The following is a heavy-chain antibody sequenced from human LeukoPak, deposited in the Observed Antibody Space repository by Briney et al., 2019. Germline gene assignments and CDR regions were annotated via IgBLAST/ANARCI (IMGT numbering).Heavy chain of an antibody. CDR2: IKSKTDGGTT. V-gene: IGHV3-15*01. Sequence: GGSLRLSCAASGFTFSNAWMSWVRQAPGKGLEWVGRIKSKTDGGTTDYAAPVKGRFTISRDDSKNTLYLQMNSLKTEDTAVYYCTTTPPPMYYDYVWGSYRTSVGWGQGTLVTVSS. CDR3: TTTPPPMYYDYVWGSYRTSVG. J-gene: IGHJ4*02. CDR1: GFTFSNAW. D-gene: IGHD3-16*02.